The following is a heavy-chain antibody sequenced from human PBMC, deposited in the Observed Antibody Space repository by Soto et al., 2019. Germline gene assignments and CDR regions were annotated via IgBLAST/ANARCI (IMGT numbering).Heavy chain of an antibody. CDR2: VYYTGST. Sequence: SETLSRTCTVSNGSISNYFWSWIRQPQGKGLEWIGYVYYTGSTSYNPSLKSRVSMSVDTSRKQFSLKLSSVTAADTAVYYCARYSSGWPGNGMDVWGQGTTVT. V-gene: IGHV4-59*01. D-gene: IGHD6-19*01. CDR1: NGSISNYF. J-gene: IGHJ6*02. CDR3: ARYSSGWPGNGMDV.